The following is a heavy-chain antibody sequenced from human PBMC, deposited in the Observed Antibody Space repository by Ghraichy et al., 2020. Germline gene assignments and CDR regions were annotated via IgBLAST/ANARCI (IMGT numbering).Heavy chain of an antibody. J-gene: IGHJ4*02. CDR3: ARSPLSPSYFDY. CDR1: GGSFSGYY. V-gene: IGHV4-34*01. Sequence: TLSLTCAVYGGSFSGYYWSWIRQPPGKGLEWIGEINHSGSTNYNPSLKSRVTISVDTSKNQFSLKLSSVTAADTAVYYCARSPLSPSYFDYWGQGTLVTVSS. D-gene: IGHD4/OR15-4a*01. CDR2: INHSGST.